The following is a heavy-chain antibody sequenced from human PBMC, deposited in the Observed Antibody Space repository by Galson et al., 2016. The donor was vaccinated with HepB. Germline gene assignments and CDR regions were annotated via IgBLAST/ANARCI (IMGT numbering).Heavy chain of an antibody. CDR1: GGSISSTNW. CDR3: ARAHYDNGWGSYRHPRYFDY. J-gene: IGHJ4*02. D-gene: IGHD3-16*02. V-gene: IGHV4-4*02. CDR2: IYHSGST. Sequence: SETLSLTCTVSGGSISSTNWWSCVRQPPGKGLEWIGEIYHSGSTNYNPSLKSRVTISVDKSKNQFSLKLSSVTAADTAVYYCARAHYDNGWGSYRHPRYFDYGGQGTLVTVSS.